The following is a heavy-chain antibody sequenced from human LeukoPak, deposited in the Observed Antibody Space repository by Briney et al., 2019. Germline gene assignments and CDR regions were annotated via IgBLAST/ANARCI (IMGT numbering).Heavy chain of an antibody. CDR3: VGEVGSRRMNS. CDR1: GFTFSSHA. J-gene: IGHJ5*02. CDR2: ISYDGSFQ. D-gene: IGHD1-26*01. V-gene: IGHV3-30-3*01. Sequence: PGGSLRLSCSVSGFTFSSHAMHWVRQAPGKGLECVAYISYDGSFQYHADSVKGRFTISRDNSKDILYLQMNSLRVDDSATYYCVGEVGSRRMNSWGQGTLVTVSS.